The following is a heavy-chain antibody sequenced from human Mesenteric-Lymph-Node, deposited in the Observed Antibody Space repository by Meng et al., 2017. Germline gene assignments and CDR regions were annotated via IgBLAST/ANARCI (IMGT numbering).Heavy chain of an antibody. J-gene: IGHJ4*02. Sequence: GESLKISCAASGFTFTTYGMNWLRQAPGKGLEWVAMIWYDERSESYAASVKGRFTISRDNSKNTHYLQMNSLRVEDTAVYYCARDPADYYSSGSPADFWGQGTLVTVSS. CDR1: GFTFTTYG. CDR3: ARDPADYYSSGSPADF. CDR2: IWYDERSE. D-gene: IGHD3-10*01. V-gene: IGHV3-33*01.